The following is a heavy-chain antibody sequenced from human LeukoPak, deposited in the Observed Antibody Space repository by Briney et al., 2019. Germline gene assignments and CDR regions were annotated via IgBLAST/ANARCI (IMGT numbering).Heavy chain of an antibody. J-gene: IGHJ5*02. V-gene: IGHV4-59*08. CDR3: ARHHTMVRGVIAGFDP. D-gene: IGHD3-10*01. Sequence: SETLSLTCTVSGGSISSYYWSWIRQPPGKGLEWIGYIYYSGSTNYNPSLKSRVTISVDTSKNQFSLKLSSVTAADTAVYYCARHHTMVRGVIAGFDPWGQGTLVTVSS. CDR2: IYYSGST. CDR1: GGSISSYY.